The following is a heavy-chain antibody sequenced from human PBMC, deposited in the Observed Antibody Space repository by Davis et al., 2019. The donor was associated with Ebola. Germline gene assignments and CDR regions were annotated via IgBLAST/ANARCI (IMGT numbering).Heavy chain of an antibody. Sequence: PGGSLRLSCAASGFTFSSYGMHWVRQAPGKGLKWVAVISDDGADEYYADSVKGRFTISRDNSKNTLYLQMNSLRADDTAVYYCAKDGSYYYYGMDVWGHGTTVTVSS. CDR1: GFTFSSYG. CDR3: AKDGSYYYYGMDV. V-gene: IGHV3-30*18. J-gene: IGHJ6*02. CDR2: ISDDGADE.